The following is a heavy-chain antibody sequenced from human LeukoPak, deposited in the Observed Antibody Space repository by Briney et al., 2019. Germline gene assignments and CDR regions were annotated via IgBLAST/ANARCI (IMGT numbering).Heavy chain of an antibody. CDR1: GGSFSGYY. V-gene: IGHV4-34*01. D-gene: IGHD3-10*01. CDR3: AGVRGAAYGPFDY. J-gene: IGHJ4*02. CDR2: INHSGST. Sequence: SETLSLTCAVYGGSFSGYYWSWIRQPPGKGLEWIGEINHSGSTNYNPSLKSRVTISVDTSKNQFSLKLSSVTAADTAVYYCAGVRGAAYGPFDYWGQGTLVTVSS.